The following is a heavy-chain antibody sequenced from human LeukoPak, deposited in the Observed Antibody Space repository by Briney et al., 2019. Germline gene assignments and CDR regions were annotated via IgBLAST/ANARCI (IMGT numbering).Heavy chain of an antibody. J-gene: IGHJ5*02. Sequence: ASVKVSCKASGYTFSDDYIHWVRQAPGQGLEWMGWIKVNSRGTNYAQTLQGRVTMTSDTSISTAYMELSSLRSADTAVYYCAREISRWFDAWGQGTVVTVAS. CDR3: AREISRWFDA. V-gene: IGHV1-2*02. CDR1: GYTFSDDY. D-gene: IGHD3-3*01. CDR2: IKVNSRGT.